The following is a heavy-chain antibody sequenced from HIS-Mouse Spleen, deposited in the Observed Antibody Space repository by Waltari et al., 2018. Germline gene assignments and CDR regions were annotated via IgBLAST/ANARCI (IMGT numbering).Heavy chain of an antibody. V-gene: IGHV3-30*03. CDR1: GFTFSSYG. CDR3: VVSGS. J-gene: IGHJ3*01. Sequence: QVQLVESGGGVVQPGRSLRLSCAASGFTFSSYGMHWVRQAPGKRLEWVAVISYDGSNKYYADSVKGRFTISRDNSKNTLYLQMNSLRAEDTAVYYCVVSGSWGQGTMVTFSS. D-gene: IGHD1-26*01. CDR2: ISYDGSNK.